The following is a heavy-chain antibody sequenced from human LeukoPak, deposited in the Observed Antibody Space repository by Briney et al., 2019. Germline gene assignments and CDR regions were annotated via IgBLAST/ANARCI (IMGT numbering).Heavy chain of an antibody. Sequence: SSETLSLTCTVSGGSISSYYWSWIRQPPGKGLEWIGYIYYSGSTNYNPSLKSRVTISVDTSKNQFSLKLSSVTAADTAVYYCARRTPSGYTDYWGQGTLVTVSS. CDR3: ARRTPSGYTDY. V-gene: IGHV4-59*08. CDR2: IYYSGST. D-gene: IGHD3-22*01. CDR1: GGSISSYY. J-gene: IGHJ4*02.